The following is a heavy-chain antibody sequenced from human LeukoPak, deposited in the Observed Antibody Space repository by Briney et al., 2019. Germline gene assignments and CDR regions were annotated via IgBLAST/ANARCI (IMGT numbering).Heavy chain of an antibody. J-gene: IGHJ4*02. CDR1: GYTFTGYY. Sequence: ASVKVSCKASGYTFTGYYMHWVRQAPGQGLEWMGWINPNSGGTNYAQKFQGRVTMTRDTSISTAYMELSRLRSEDTAVYYCARDGIVGALPAYYFDYWGQGTLVTVSS. CDR3: ARDGIVGALPAYYFDY. D-gene: IGHD1-26*01. V-gene: IGHV1-2*02. CDR2: INPNSGGT.